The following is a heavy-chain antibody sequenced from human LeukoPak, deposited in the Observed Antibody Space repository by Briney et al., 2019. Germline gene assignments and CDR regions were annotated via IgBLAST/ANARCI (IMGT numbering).Heavy chain of an antibody. CDR3: ATRTYYYDSSGTPGAFDI. CDR2: IYTSGST. CDR1: GYSISSGYY. D-gene: IGHD3-22*01. J-gene: IGHJ3*02. Sequence: PSETLSLTCTVSGYSISSGYYWSWIRQPAGKGLEWIGRIYTSGSTNYNPSLKSRVTMSVDTSKNQFSLKLSSVTAADTAVYYCATRTYYYDSSGTPGAFDIWGQGTMVTVSS. V-gene: IGHV4-4*07.